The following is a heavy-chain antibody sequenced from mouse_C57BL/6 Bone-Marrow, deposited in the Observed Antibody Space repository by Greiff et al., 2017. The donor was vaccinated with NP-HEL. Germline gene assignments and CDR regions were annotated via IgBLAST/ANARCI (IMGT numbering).Heavy chain of an antibody. J-gene: IGHJ4*01. CDR2: INPSTGGT. CDR3: AYDYDGDYYAMDY. CDR1: GYSFTGYY. Sequence: EVKLLESGPELVKPGASVKISCKASGYSFTGYYMNWVKQSPEKSLEWIGEINPSTGGTTYNQKFKAKATLTVDKSSSTAYMQLKSLTSEDSAVYYCAYDYDGDYYAMDYWGQGTSVTVSS. V-gene: IGHV1-42*01. D-gene: IGHD2-4*01.